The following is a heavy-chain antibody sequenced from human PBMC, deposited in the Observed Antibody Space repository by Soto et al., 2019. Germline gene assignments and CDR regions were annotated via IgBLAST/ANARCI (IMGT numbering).Heavy chain of an antibody. CDR1: GGSISSGGYY. V-gene: IGHV4-31*03. Sequence: SETLSLTCTVPGGSISSGGYYWTWIRQHPGKGLEWIAYIYHSGYTFYNPSLKSRVTMSVDTSKNQCSLKLRSVTAADTAVYYCAKWEGLGSDYYYYAMDVWGQGTTVTVSS. CDR3: AKWEGLGSDYYYYAMDV. J-gene: IGHJ6*02. D-gene: IGHD1-26*01. CDR2: IYHSGYT.